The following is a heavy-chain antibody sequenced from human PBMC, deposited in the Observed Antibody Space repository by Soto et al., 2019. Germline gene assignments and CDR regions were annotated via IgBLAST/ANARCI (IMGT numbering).Heavy chain of an antibody. CDR3: ARGAPGRDGYNLDFQH. Sequence: ETLSLSCAASGFTFSTYAMNWVRQAPGKGLEWVSSISSSGSFRYYADSVKGRFTISRDNAKNSLYLQMNSLRAQDTAVYYCARGAPGRDGYNLDFQHWGQGTLVTVSS. CDR2: ISSSGSFR. CDR1: GFTFSTYA. V-gene: IGHV3-21*04. J-gene: IGHJ1*01. D-gene: IGHD5-12*01.